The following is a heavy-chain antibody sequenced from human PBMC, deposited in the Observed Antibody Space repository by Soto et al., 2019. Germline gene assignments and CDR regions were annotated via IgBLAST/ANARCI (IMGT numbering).Heavy chain of an antibody. D-gene: IGHD2-8*02. Sequence: QVQLVQSGAEVKKPGASVNVSCKTSGYSFSNSGINWVRQAPGQGLEWRGWISGYTGKALYAREFQGSLTMTTDTSASTAYMELRSLKSDDTAVYFCARGGDVVVLPDSSSLVGNWFDPWGQGTVVTVSS. J-gene: IGHJ5*02. CDR1: GYSFSNSG. CDR2: ISGYTGKA. V-gene: IGHV1-18*01. CDR3: ARGGDVVVLPDSSSLVGNWFDP.